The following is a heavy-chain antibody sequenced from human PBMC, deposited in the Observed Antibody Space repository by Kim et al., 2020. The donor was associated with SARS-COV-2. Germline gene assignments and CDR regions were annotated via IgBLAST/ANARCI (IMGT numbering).Heavy chain of an antibody. CDR2: INPNSGGT. CDR3: ARGVRTVAAGTDWFDP. CDR1: GYTFTGYY. V-gene: IGHV1-2*02. J-gene: IGHJ5*02. Sequence: ASVKVSCKASGYTFTGYYMHWVRQAPGQGLEWMGWINPNSGGTNFAQKFQGRVTMTRDTSISTAYMELSRLRSDDTAVYYCARGVRTVAAGTDWFDPCGQGNLVTVSS. D-gene: IGHD6-13*01.